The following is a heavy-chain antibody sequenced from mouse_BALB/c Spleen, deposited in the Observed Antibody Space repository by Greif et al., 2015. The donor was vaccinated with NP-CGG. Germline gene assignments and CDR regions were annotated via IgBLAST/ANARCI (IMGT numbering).Heavy chain of an antibody. CDR1: GFTFSDYY. Sequence: EVKLVESGGGLVKPGGSLKLSCAASGFTFSDYYMYWVRQTPEKRLEWVATISDGGSYTYYPDSVKGRFTISRDNAKNNLYLQMSSLKSEDTAMYYCARETTTATPFAYWGQGTLVTVSA. CDR3: ARETTTATPFAY. D-gene: IGHD1-2*01. J-gene: IGHJ3*01. CDR2: ISDGGSYT. V-gene: IGHV5-4*02.